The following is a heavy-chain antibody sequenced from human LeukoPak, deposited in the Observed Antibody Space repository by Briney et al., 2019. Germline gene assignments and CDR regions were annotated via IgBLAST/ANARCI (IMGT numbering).Heavy chain of an antibody. CDR2: IYSGGST. CDR1: GFTVSSNY. V-gene: IGHV3-66*01. CDR3: ARVTYYYDFWSGYRTAGVAFDI. D-gene: IGHD3-3*01. Sequence: PGGSLRLSCAASGFTVSSNYMSWVCQAPGKGLEWVSVIYSGGSTYYADSVKGRFTISRDNSKNTLHLQMNSLRAEDTAVYYCARVTYYYDFWSGYRTAGVAFDIWGQGTMVTVSS. J-gene: IGHJ3*02.